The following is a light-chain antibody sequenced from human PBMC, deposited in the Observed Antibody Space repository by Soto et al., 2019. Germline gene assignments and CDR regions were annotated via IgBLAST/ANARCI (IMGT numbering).Light chain of an antibody. J-gene: IGKJ4*01. Sequence: EIVLTPSSGTLSLSRGETATLSCRAIQSVRSNYLAWYQQKPGQAPRFLIYDASSRAPGIPDRFSGSGSGTDFTLTIIRLEPEDFAVYYCQQYGSSPLTFGGGTKWIS. V-gene: IGKV3-20*01. CDR2: DAS. CDR3: QQYGSSPLT. CDR1: QSVRSNY.